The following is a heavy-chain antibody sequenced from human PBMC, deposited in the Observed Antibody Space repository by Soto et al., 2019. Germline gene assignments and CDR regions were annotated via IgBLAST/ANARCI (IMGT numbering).Heavy chain of an antibody. V-gene: IGHV4-38-2*02. CDR1: SYSISSGFF. CDR2: IYHTGDT. CDR3: ARDTNSLDL. D-gene: IGHD2-8*01. Sequence: PSETLSLTCVVSSYSISSGFFWAWIRQPPGKGLEWVGSIYHTGDTHYNPSLRSQVSMSVDTSKNQFSLRLTSLTAADTDVYFCARDTNSLDLWGRGILVTVSS. J-gene: IGHJ5*02.